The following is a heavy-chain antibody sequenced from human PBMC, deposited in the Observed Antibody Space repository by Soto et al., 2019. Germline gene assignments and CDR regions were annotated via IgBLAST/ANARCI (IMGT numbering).Heavy chain of an antibody. J-gene: IGHJ4*02. Sequence: EVQLVESGGGLVQLGGSLRLSCEASGFTFRTYWMHWVRQAPGKGLVWVSRIKSDGSGTYYADSVEGRFTIYRDNAQNTLYLQMNSLRAGDTAVYYCVRGDGDYHDGNGYLGRHWGQGTLVTVSS. CDR1: GFTFRTYW. D-gene: IGHD3-22*01. CDR3: VRGDGDYHDGNGYLGRH. V-gene: IGHV3-74*01. CDR2: IKSDGSGT.